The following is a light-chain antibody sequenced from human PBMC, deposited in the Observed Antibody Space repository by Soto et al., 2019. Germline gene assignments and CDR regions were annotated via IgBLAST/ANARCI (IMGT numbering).Light chain of an antibody. V-gene: IGKV3-20*01. CDR3: QHYVTSLTT. Sequence: EVVLTQSPGTLSLSAGERATLSCSASQSVSSNYLAWYQHKPGQSPRLLIYGASNRVTGIPDRFIGSGSGTDFTLTISRLEPEDFAVYYCQHYVTSLTTFGQGTKVDIK. CDR2: GAS. J-gene: IGKJ1*01. CDR1: QSVSSNY.